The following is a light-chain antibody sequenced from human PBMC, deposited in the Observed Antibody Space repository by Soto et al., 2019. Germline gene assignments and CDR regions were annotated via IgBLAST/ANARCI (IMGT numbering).Light chain of an antibody. CDR2: GNS. CDR3: QSYDSSLSGYV. J-gene: IGLJ1*01. V-gene: IGLV1-40*01. Sequence: QSLLTQPPSLSGAPGQRVTISCTGSSSNIGAGYDVHWYQQLPGTAPKLLIYGNSNRPSGVPDRFSGSKSGTSASLAITGLQAEDEADYYCQSYDSSLSGYVFGTGT. CDR1: SSNIGAGYD.